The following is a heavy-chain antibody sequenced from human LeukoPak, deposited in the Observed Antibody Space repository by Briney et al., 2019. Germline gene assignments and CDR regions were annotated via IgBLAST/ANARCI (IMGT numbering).Heavy chain of an antibody. V-gene: IGHV1-8*03. CDR2: MNPNSGNT. CDR1: GGTFSSYA. CDR3: ARLGGGGFWSGYYPYYYYYMDV. J-gene: IGHJ6*03. Sequence: ASVKVSCKASGGTFSSYAISWVRQAPGQGLEWMGWMNPNSGNTGYAQKFQGRVTITRNTSISTAYMELSSLRSEDTAVYYCARLGGGGFWSGYYPYYYYYMDVWGKGTTVTVSS. D-gene: IGHD3-3*01.